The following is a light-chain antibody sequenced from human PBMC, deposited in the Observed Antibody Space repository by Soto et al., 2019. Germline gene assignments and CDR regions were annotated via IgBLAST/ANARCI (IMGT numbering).Light chain of an antibody. J-gene: IGKJ4*01. V-gene: IGKV2-28*01. CDR1: QSLLHSNGYNY. Sequence: DIVMTQSPFSLPVTPGEPASISCRSSQSLLHSNGYNYLEWYVQKSGQSPHLLIYWGSNRASGVPHRFSGRGSGTAFTLKISRVEAEDVGVYYCIQGLQTPLTFGEGTKVEIQ. CDR3: IQGLQTPLT. CDR2: WGS.